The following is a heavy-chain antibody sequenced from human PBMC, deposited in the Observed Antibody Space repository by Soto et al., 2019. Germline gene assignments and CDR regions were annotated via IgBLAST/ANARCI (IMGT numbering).Heavy chain of an antibody. CDR3: ARGIGSSSGMDV. V-gene: IGHV1-69*13. J-gene: IGHJ6*01. D-gene: IGHD6-13*01. CDR1: GGTFSSYA. CDR2: IIPIFGTA. Sequence: ASVKFSCKASGGTFSSYAISWVRQAPGQGLEWMGGIIPIFGTANYAQKFQGRVTITADEYTSTAYMELSSLRSEDTAVYYCARGIGSSSGMDVWGQGTTVTAP.